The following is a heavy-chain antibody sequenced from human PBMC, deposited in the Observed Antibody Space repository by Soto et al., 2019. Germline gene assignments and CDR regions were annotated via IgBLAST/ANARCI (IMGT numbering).Heavy chain of an antibody. Sequence: EVQLVQSGAEVKKPGESLKISCKGSGYSFTSYWIGWVRQMPGKGLEWMGIIYPGDSDTRYSPSFQGQVTISADKSISTAYLQWSSLKASDTAMYYCARQKGNGANGYYYYGMDVWGQGTTVTVSS. CDR3: ARQKGNGANGYYYYGMDV. J-gene: IGHJ6*02. CDR1: GYSFTSYW. D-gene: IGHD4-17*01. CDR2: IYPGDSDT. V-gene: IGHV5-51*01.